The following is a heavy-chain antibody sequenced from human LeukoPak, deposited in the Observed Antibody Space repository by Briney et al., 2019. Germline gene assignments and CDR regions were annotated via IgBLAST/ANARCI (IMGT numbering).Heavy chain of an antibody. CDR2: ISSSGSTI. V-gene: IGHV3-48*04. D-gene: IGHD6-19*01. CDR3: ARAPQRNSSGCYSAFSYYYYGMDV. CDR1: GFTFSSYS. J-gene: IGHJ6*02. Sequence: GGSHSLFCAASGFTFSSYSMNWVRQAPGKGLECVSYISSSGSTIYYADSVKGRFTISRDNSKNSLYLQMNSLRAEDTAVYYCARAPQRNSSGCYSAFSYYYYGMDVWGQRSTVSVSS.